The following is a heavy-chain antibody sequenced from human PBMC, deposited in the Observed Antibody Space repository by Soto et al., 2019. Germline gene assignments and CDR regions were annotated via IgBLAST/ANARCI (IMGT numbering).Heavy chain of an antibody. CDR1: GFTFGDYA. J-gene: IGHJ3*02. CDR2: IRSKTYGGTA. CDR3: SRDPLRPI. V-gene: IGHV3-49*03. D-gene: IGHD2-15*01. Sequence: EVQLVESGGDLVEPGRSLRLSCIASGFTFGDYALTWFRQAPGKGLEWVGFIRSKTYGGTAEYAASVKGRFAISRDDSKSIAYLQMNSLKSEDTAMYYCSRDPLRPIWGQGTMVTVSS.